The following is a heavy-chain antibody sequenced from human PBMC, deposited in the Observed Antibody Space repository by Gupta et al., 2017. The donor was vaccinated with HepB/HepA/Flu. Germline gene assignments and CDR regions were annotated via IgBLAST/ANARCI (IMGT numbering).Heavy chain of an antibody. CDR1: GFTFGPHW. J-gene: IGHJ3*02. Sequence: EVQLLESGGDLVQPGGSLSLSCAASGFTFGPHWMNWVRQAPGKGLEWVASIDQDERQKYYGDSVRGRFTVSRDNAKNSLYRLMNSLRAEDTAVYYCVRDGGEYCRSTSCEILDMWGQGTMVTVSS. CDR2: IDQDERQK. D-gene: IGHD2-2*01. CDR3: VRDGGEYCRSTSCEILDM. V-gene: IGHV3-7*01.